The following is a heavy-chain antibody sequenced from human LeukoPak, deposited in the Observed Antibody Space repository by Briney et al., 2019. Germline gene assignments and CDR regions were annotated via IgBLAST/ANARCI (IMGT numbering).Heavy chain of an antibody. V-gene: IGHV3-21*04. CDR3: AKASAPRWLQFYYYFDY. Sequence: GGSLRLSCAASGFTFSSYSMNWVRQAPGKGLEWVSSISSSSSYIYYADSVKGRFTISRDNSKNTLYLQMNSLRAEDTAVYSCAKASAPRWLQFYYYFDYWGQGTLVTVSS. D-gene: IGHD5-24*01. J-gene: IGHJ4*02. CDR2: ISSSSSYI. CDR1: GFTFSSYS.